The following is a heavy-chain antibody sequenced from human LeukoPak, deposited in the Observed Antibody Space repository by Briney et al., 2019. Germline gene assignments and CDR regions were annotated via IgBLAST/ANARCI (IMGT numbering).Heavy chain of an antibody. V-gene: IGHV1-8*03. D-gene: IGHD1-26*01. Sequence: GASVKVSCKASGYTFTSFGISWVRQATGQGLEWLGWMNPNNGNAGYAQKFQGRVTITRSTFMSTAYMELSSLRSDDTAVYFCARSVSPRSPPIVETTIYFYYFDYWGQGTLVTVSS. CDR2: MNPNNGNA. CDR1: GYTFTSFG. J-gene: IGHJ4*02. CDR3: ARSVSPRSPPIVETTIYFYYFDY.